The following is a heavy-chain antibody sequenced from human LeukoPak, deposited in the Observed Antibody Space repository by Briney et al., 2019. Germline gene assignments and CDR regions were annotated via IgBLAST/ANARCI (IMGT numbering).Heavy chain of an antibody. J-gene: IGHJ4*02. CDR2: INPNSGGT. D-gene: IGHD1-26*01. CDR1: GHTFTGYY. CDR3: ARGVSGSYSFDY. V-gene: IGHV1-2*02. Sequence: GASVKVSCKASGHTFTGYYMHWVRQAPGQGLEWMGWINPNSGGTNYARKFQGRVTMTRDTSISTAYMDLSRLRFDDTAVYYCARGVSGSYSFDYWGQGTLVTVSS.